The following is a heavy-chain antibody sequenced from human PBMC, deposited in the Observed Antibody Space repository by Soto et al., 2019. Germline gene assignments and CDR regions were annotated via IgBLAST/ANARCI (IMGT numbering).Heavy chain of an antibody. CDR3: AKYLSGTYIPFDY. J-gene: IGHJ4*02. Sequence: EVRLLESGGGLVQPGGSLRLSCVASGFTFSSYDMNWVRQAPGKGLEWVSSIGGRGDSTFYADSVKGRFTISRDNSKNTLFLQLNSLRAEDTAVYYCAKYLSGTYIPFDYWGQGTLVTVSS. V-gene: IGHV3-23*01. D-gene: IGHD1-26*01. CDR1: GFTFSSYD. CDR2: IGGRGDST.